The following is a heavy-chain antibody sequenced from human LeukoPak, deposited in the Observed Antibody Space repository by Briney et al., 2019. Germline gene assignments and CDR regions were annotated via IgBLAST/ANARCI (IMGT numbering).Heavy chain of an antibody. CDR1: GVTVSNNY. CDR2: IYSGGIT. Sequence: PGGSLRLSCAASGVTVSNNYMNWVRQAPGKGLEWVSVIYSGGITYYADSLTGRFTISRDNSKNTLYLQMNNLRAEDTAVYYCARRAGAYSHPYDYWGQGTLVTVSS. V-gene: IGHV3-53*01. J-gene: IGHJ4*02. D-gene: IGHD4/OR15-4a*01. CDR3: ARRAGAYSHPYDY.